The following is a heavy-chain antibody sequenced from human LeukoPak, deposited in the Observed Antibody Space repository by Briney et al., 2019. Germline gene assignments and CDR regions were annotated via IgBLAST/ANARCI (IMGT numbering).Heavy chain of an antibody. Sequence: SETLSLTCTVSGVSISSSSYYWGRIRQPPGKGLEWIGSIYYSGNTYYNPSLKSRVTISVDTSKNQFSLKLSSVTAADTAVYYCVRDPLADAYYDILTGLDYWGQGTLVTV. CDR2: IYYSGNT. D-gene: IGHD3-9*01. V-gene: IGHV4-39*02. CDR1: GVSISSSSYY. J-gene: IGHJ4*02. CDR3: VRDPLADAYYDILTGLDY.